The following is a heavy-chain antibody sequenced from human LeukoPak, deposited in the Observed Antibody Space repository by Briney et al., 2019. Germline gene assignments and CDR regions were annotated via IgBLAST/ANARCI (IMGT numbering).Heavy chain of an antibody. CDR3: ATLPGYYYDSSGFTPYYFDY. CDR2: ISGSGGST. D-gene: IGHD3-22*01. CDR1: GFTFSSYA. V-gene: IGHV3-23*01. J-gene: IGHJ4*02. Sequence: GGSLRLSCAASGFTFSSYAMIWVRQAPGKGLEWVSAISGSGGSTYYADSVKGRFTISRDNSKNTLYLQMNSLRAEDTAVYYCATLPGYYYDSSGFTPYYFDYWGQGTLVTVSS.